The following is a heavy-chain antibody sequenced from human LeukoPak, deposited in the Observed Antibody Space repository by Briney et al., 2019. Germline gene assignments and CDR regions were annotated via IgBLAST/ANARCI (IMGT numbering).Heavy chain of an antibody. CDR1: GYTFTSYY. V-gene: IGHV1-46*01. J-gene: IGHJ6*02. CDR2: INPSGGST. D-gene: IGHD5-12*01. CDR3: ARDAGGYSGKYGMDV. Sequence: ASVKVSYKASGYTFTSYYMHWVRQAPGQGLEWMGIINPSGGSTSYAQKFQGRVTMTRDTSTSTVYMELSSLRSEDTAVYYCARDAGGYSGKYGMDVWGQGTTVTVSS.